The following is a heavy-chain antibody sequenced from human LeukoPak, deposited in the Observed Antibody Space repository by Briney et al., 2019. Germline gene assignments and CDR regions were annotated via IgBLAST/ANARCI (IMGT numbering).Heavy chain of an antibody. CDR3: ARSFLEWLWSPFDY. CDR1: GYTFTGYY. V-gene: IGHV1-2*02. J-gene: IGHJ4*02. D-gene: IGHD3-3*01. CDR2: INPNSGGT. Sequence: ASVKVSCKASGYTFTGYYMHWVRQAPGQGLEWMGWINPNSGGTNYAQKFQGRVTMTRDTSISTAYMELSRLRSDDTAVYYCARSFLEWLWSPFDYWGQGTLVTVSS.